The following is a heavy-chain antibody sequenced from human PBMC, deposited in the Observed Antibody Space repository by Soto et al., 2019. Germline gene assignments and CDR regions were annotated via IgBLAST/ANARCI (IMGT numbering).Heavy chain of an antibody. J-gene: IGHJ5*02. Sequence: HPGGSLRLSCAASGFTFSSYGMHWVRQAPGKGLEWVAVISYDGSNKYYADSVKGRFTISRDNSKNTLYLQMNSLRAEDTAVYYCAKDLPNYGGNSGLDPWGQGTLVTVSS. CDR2: ISYDGSNK. D-gene: IGHD4-17*01. CDR1: GFTFSSYG. V-gene: IGHV3-30*18. CDR3: AKDLPNYGGNSGLDP.